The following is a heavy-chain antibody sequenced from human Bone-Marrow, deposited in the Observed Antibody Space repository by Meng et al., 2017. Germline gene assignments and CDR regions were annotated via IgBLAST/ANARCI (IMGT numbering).Heavy chain of an antibody. CDR1: GGTFSSYA. CDR2: IIPILGTA. D-gene: IGHD6-6*01. J-gene: IGHJ4*02. Sequence: SVKVSCKSSGGTFSSYAISWVRQAPGQGLEWMGGIIPILGTANYAQKFQGRVTITADKSTSTAYMELSSLRSEDTAVYYCNLRRHSSSAYYYFDYWGQGTLVTVSS. CDR3: NLRRHSSSAYYYFDY. V-gene: IGHV1-69*10.